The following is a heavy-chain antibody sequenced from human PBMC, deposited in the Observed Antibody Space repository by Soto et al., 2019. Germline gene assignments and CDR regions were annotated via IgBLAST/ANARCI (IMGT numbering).Heavy chain of an antibody. CDR1: GYSFTSYW. V-gene: IGHV5-10-1*01. J-gene: IGHJ4*02. CDR2: IDPSDSYT. Sequence: GESLRISCKGSGYSFTSYWISWVRQMPGKGLEWMGRIDPSDSYTNYSPSFQGHVTISADKSISTAYLQWSSLKASDTAVYYCASSRGYDYYYLDYWGQGIPVTVSS. D-gene: IGHD5-12*01. CDR3: ASSRGYDYYYLDY.